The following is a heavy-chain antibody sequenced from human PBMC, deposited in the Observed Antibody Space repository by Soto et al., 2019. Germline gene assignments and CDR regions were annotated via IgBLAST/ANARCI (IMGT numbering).Heavy chain of an antibody. D-gene: IGHD2-15*01. V-gene: IGHV4-31*03. J-gene: IGHJ3*02. Sequence: LSLTCTVSGGSISSGGYYWSWIRQHPGKGLEWIGYIYYSGSTYYNPSLKSRVTISVDTSKNQFSLKLSSVTAADTAVYYCARAVGIVVVVAATNFDIWGQGTMVTVS. CDR3: ARAVGIVVVVAATNFDI. CDR1: GGSISSGGYY. CDR2: IYYSGST.